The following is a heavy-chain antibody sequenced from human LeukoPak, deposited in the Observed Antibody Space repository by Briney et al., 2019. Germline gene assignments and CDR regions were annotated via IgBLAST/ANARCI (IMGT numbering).Heavy chain of an antibody. CDR1: GFTFSTYA. CDR2: VSKDGNTK. D-gene: IGHD3-10*01. J-gene: IGHJ3*02. Sequence: SPRLSCVASGFTFSTYAIHWVRQAPGKGLEWVAVVSKDGNTKYYADSVKGRFTISRDNSKNTVYLQMNSLRTEDTSVYYCARGIQPPKYYGSGSDTFDIWGQGTMVTVSS. V-gene: IGHV3-30*04. CDR3: ARGIQPPKYYGSGSDTFDI.